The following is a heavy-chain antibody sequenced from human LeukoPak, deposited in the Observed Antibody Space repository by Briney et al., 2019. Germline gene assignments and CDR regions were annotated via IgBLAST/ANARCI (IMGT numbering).Heavy chain of an antibody. V-gene: IGHV4-34*01. Sequence: SETLSLTCAVYGGSFSGYYWSWIRQPPGKGLEWIGEINHSGSTNYNPSLKSRVTISVDTSKNQFSLKLSSVTAADTAVYYCASLRGDCSSTSCYVGYYYYYGMDVWGQGTTVTVSS. J-gene: IGHJ6*02. D-gene: IGHD2-2*01. CDR2: INHSGST. CDR1: GGSFSGYY. CDR3: ASLRGDCSSTSCYVGYYYYYGMDV.